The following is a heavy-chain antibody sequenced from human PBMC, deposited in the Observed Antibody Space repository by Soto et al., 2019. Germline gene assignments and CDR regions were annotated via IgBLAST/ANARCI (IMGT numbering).Heavy chain of an antibody. CDR2: ISAYNGNT. V-gene: IGHV1-18*04. CDR1: GYTFTSYG. J-gene: IGHJ6*02. Sequence: ASVKVSCKASGYTFTSYGISWVRQAPGQGLEWMGWISAYNGNTNYAQKLQGRVTMTTDTSTSTAYMELRSLRSDDTAVYYCARDLGYDSSGYSPWVPFLNGMDVWGQGTTVTASS. CDR3: ARDLGYDSSGYSPWVPFLNGMDV. D-gene: IGHD3-22*01.